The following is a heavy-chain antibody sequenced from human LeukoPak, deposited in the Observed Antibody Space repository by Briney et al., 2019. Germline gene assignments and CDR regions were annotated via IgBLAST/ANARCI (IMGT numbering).Heavy chain of an antibody. V-gene: IGHV1-2*02. Sequence: ASVKVSCKASGYTFTGYYMHWVRQAPGQGLEWIGWINPNSGGTNYAQKFQGRVTMTRDTSISTAYMELSRLRSDDTAVYYCARESRFLEWLLPFQHWGQGTLVTVSS. CDR3: ARESRFLEWLLPFQH. D-gene: IGHD3-3*01. CDR2: INPNSGGT. J-gene: IGHJ1*01. CDR1: GYTFTGYY.